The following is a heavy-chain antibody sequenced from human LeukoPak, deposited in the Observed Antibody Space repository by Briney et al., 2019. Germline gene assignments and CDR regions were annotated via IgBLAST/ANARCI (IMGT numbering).Heavy chain of an antibody. CDR2: IYPADSDT. CDR1: GYSFTSYW. CDR3: ARKNYDSSEYYLVD. J-gene: IGHJ4*02. V-gene: IGHV5-51*01. D-gene: IGHD3-22*01. Sequence: ESLKISCKGFGYSFTSYWIGWVRQMPGKGLEWMGIIYPADSDTRYSPSFQGQVTISADRSINTAYLQWSSLKASDSAMYYCARKNYDSSEYYLVDWGQGTLVTVSP.